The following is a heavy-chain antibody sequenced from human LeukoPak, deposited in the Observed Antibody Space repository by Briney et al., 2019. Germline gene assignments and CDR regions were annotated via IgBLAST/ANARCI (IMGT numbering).Heavy chain of an antibody. CDR2: IYYSGST. Sequence: SETLSLTCTVSGGSISSYYWSWIRQPPGKGLEWIGYIYYSGSTNYNPSLKSRVTISVDTSKNQFSLKLSSVTAADTAVYYCARDSYGSGSYYKARWFDPWGQGTLVTVSS. CDR3: ARDSYGSGSYYKARWFDP. J-gene: IGHJ5*02. D-gene: IGHD3-10*01. CDR1: GGSISSYY. V-gene: IGHV4-59*01.